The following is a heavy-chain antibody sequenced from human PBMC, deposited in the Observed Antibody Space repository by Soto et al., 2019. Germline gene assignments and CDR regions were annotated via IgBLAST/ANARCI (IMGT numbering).Heavy chain of an antibody. CDR3: ARDGQGGFLDY. J-gene: IGHJ4*02. V-gene: IGHV3-7*01. Sequence: EVQLVESGRGLVQPGGSLRLSCAASGFTFSTYWMSWIRQAPGKGLQWVTNINQDGGVRDYVDSVKGRFTISRDNAKNSVYLQMNSLRAEDTAVYYCARDGQGGFLDYWGQGTLVTVSS. CDR1: GFTFSTYW. CDR2: INQDGGVR. D-gene: IGHD5-12*01.